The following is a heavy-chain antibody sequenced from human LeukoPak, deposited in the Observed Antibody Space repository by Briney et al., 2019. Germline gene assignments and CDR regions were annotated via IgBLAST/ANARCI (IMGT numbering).Heavy chain of an antibody. CDR2: IYYSGST. CDR1: GGSISSYY. J-gene: IGHJ4*02. Sequence: SETLSLTCTVSGGSISSYYWSWIRQPPGKGLEWIGYIYYSGSTNSNPSLKSRVTISVDTSKNQFSLKLSSVTAADTAVYYCARRVVVNPRYYFDYWGQGTLVTVSS. D-gene: IGHD2-21*01. V-gene: IGHV4-59*08. CDR3: ARRVVVNPRYYFDY.